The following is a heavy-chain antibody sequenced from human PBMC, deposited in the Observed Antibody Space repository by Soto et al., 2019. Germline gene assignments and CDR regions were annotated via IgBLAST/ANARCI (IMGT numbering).Heavy chain of an antibody. CDR2: IYHSGST. V-gene: IGHV4-30-2*01. J-gene: IGHJ5*02. CDR3: THGAMGNLFDP. CDR1: VGSISSGGYS. Sequence: SETLSLTCTVSVGSISSGGYSWSWIRQPPGKGLEWIGYIYHSGSTYYNPSLKSRVTISVDRSKNQFSLKLSSVTAADTAVYYFTHGAMGNLFDPWGHGTMPNVAS. D-gene: IGHD2-8*01.